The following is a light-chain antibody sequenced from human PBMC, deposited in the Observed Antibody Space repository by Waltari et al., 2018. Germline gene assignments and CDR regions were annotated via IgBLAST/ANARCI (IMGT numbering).Light chain of an antibody. CDR2: DAS. J-gene: IGKJ4*01. CDR1: QDISNY. V-gene: IGKV1-33*01. CDR3: QQRTNWPPSLT. Sequence: DIQMTQSPSSLSASVGDRVTITCQASQDISNYLNWYQQKPGKAPKLLIYDASNLETGVPSRFSGSGSGTDFTFTISNLEPEDFAVYYCQQRTNWPPSLTFGGGTKVEMK.